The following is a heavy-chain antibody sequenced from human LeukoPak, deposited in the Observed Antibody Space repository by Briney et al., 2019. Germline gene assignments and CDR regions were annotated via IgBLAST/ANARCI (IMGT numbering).Heavy chain of an antibody. CDR2: INPNSGGT. V-gene: IGHV1-2*02. Sequence: ASVKVSCKASGYTFTGYYMHWVRQAPGQGLEWMGWINPNSGGTNYAQKFQGRVTMIRNTSISTAYMELSNLRSEDTAVYYCARGGVGYYDSSGYNLFDYWGQGTLVTVSS. CDR3: ARGGVGYYDSSGYNLFDY. CDR1: GYTFTGYY. D-gene: IGHD3-22*01. J-gene: IGHJ4*02.